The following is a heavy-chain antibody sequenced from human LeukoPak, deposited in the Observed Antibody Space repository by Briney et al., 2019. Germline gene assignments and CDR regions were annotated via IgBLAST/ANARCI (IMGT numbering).Heavy chain of an antibody. D-gene: IGHD2-2*01. CDR3: AKAYCSSTSCIRYGMDV. CDR2: ISWNSGSI. CDR1: GFTFHDYA. J-gene: IGHJ6*02. Sequence: GGSLRLSCAASGFTFHDYAMHRVRQAPGKGLEWVSDISWNSGSIGYADSVKGRFTISRDNAKNSLYLQMNSLRAEDTALYYCAKAYCSSTSCIRYGMDVWGQGTTVTVSS. V-gene: IGHV3-9*01.